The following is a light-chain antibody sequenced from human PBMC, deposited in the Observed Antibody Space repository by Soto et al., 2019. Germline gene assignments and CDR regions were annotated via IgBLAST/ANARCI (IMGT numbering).Light chain of an antibody. CDR1: QTISSW. CDR3: QQYDDLPIT. Sequence: DIQMTQSPSTLSASVGDRVTITCRASQTISSWLAWYQQKPGKAPKLLIYKASTLKSGVPSRFSGSGSGTDFTLTISSPQPEDIATYFCQQYDDLPITFGQGTRLEIK. V-gene: IGKV1-5*03. CDR2: KAS. J-gene: IGKJ5*01.